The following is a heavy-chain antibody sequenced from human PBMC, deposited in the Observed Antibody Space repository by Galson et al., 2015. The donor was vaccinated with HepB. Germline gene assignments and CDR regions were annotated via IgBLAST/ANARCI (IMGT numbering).Heavy chain of an antibody. D-gene: IGHD3-10*01. Sequence: SLRLSCAASGFTFSSYAMHWVRQAPGKGLEWVAVISYDGSNKYYADSVKGRFTISRDNSKNTLYLQMNSLRAEDTAVYYCARAGEWFGELLFYGMDVWGQGTTVTVSS. CDR1: GFTFSSYA. V-gene: IGHV3-30-3*01. CDR2: ISYDGSNK. J-gene: IGHJ6*02. CDR3: ARAGEWFGELLFYGMDV.